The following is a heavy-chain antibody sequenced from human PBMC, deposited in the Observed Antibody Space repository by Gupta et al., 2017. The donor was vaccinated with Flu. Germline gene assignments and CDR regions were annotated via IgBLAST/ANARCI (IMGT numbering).Heavy chain of an antibody. CDR2: ISSSSSTI. CDR1: GFTFSSYS. Sequence: EVQLVESGGGLVQPGGSLRLSCAASGFTFSSYSMNWVRQAPGKGLEWVSYISSSSSTIYYADSVKGRVTISRDNAKNSLYLQMNSLRDEDTAVYYCARDGDVAYCGGDCYPLDYWGQGTRGTVSS. V-gene: IGHV3-48*02. CDR3: ARDGDVAYCGGDCYPLDY. J-gene: IGHJ4*02. D-gene: IGHD2-21*02.